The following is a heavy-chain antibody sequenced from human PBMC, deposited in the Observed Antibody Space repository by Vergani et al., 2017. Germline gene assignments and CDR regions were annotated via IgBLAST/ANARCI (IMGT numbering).Heavy chain of an antibody. D-gene: IGHD4-23*01. CDR1: GYSFTSYW. J-gene: IGHJ5*02. CDR3: ARRGYGGTTFNWFDP. CDR2: IYPGDSDT. Sequence: EVQLVQSGAELKKPGESLKISCKGSGYSFTSYWIGWVRQMPGKGLEWMGIIYPGDSDTRNSPSFQGQVSISADKSITTAYLQWSSLKASDTAMYYCARRGYGGTTFNWFDPWGQGTLVTVSS. V-gene: IGHV5-51*01.